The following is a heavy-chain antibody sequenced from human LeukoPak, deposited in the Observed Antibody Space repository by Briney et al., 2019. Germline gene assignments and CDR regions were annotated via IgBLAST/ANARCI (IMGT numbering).Heavy chain of an antibody. CDR1: GGSISSGSYY. D-gene: IGHD1-26*01. CDR2: IYTSGST. J-gene: IGHJ4*02. V-gene: IGHV4-61*02. Sequence: QPSETLSLTCTVSGGSISSGSYYWSWIRQPAGKGLEWIGRIYTSGSTNYNPSLKSRVTISVDTSKNQFSLKLSSVTAADTAVYYCARGATRRYLYFDYWGQGTLVTVSS. CDR3: ARGATRRYLYFDY.